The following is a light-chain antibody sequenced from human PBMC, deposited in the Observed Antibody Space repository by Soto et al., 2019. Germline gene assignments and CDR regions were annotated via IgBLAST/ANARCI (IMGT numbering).Light chain of an antibody. CDR3: SSYTSSTTLV. CDR1: SSNVGDNKY. Sequence: QSALTQPASVSGSPGQSITISCTGTSSNVGDNKYVSWYQQHPGKAPKLMIYEVSHRPSGVSNRFSGSKSGNTASLTISGLQAEDEADYYCSSYTSSTTLVFGGGTKLTVL. J-gene: IGLJ2*01. CDR2: EVS. V-gene: IGLV2-14*01.